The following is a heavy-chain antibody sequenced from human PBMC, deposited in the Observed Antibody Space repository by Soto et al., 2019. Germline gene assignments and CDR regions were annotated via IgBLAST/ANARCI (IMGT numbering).Heavy chain of an antibody. CDR1: GGSISSYY. Sequence: SETLSLTCTVSGGSISSYYWSWIRQPPGKGLEWIGYIYYSGSNKYNPSLKSRVTISVDKSKNQFSMKQKSVTAAETAVYYCARLGGYYHSLDTWGQGTLVTVS. J-gene: IGHJ5*02. CDR3: ARLGGYYHSLDT. CDR2: IYYSGSN. D-gene: IGHD3-22*01. V-gene: IGHV4-59*01.